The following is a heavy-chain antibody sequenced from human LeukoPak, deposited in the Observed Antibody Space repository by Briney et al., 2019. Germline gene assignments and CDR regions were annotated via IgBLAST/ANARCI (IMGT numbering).Heavy chain of an antibody. Sequence: PSETLSLTCAVYGGSFSGYYWSWIRQPPGKGLEWIGEINHSGSTNYNPSLKSRVTISVDTSKNQFSLKLSSVTAADTAVYYCARLALDSSGYYIYYYYYMDVWGKGTTVTISS. D-gene: IGHD3-22*01. CDR2: INHSGST. CDR1: GGSFSGYY. V-gene: IGHV4-34*01. J-gene: IGHJ6*03. CDR3: ARLALDSSGYYIYYYYYMDV.